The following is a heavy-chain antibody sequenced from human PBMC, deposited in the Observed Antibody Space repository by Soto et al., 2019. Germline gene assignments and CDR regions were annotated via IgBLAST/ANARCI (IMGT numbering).Heavy chain of an antibody. J-gene: IGHJ6*03. Sequence: GGSLRLSCAASGFTFSDYYMSWIRQAPGKGLEWVSYISSSGSTIYYADSVKGRFTISRDNAKNSLYLQMNSLRAEDTAVYYCARDDVWDGDYHYYYYYMDVWGKGTTVTVSS. D-gene: IGHD4-17*01. CDR2: ISSSGSTI. V-gene: IGHV3-11*01. CDR1: GFTFSDYY. CDR3: ARDDVWDGDYHYYYYYMDV.